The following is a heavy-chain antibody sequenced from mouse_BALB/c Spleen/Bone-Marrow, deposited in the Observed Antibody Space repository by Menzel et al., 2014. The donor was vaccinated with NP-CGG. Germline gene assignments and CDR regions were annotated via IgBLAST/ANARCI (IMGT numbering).Heavy chain of an antibody. CDR1: GYTFTSYW. J-gene: IGHJ4*01. D-gene: IGHD2-10*02. Sequence: VKLMESGAELVRPGASVKVSCKASGYTFTSYWINWVKQRPGQGLEWIGNIYPSDSYTNYNQNFKDKATLTVDKSSSTAYMQLSSPTPEDSAVYYCTRQYGNYYAMDYWGQGTSVTVSS. CDR3: TRQYGNYYAMDY. CDR2: IYPSDSYT. V-gene: IGHV1S126*01.